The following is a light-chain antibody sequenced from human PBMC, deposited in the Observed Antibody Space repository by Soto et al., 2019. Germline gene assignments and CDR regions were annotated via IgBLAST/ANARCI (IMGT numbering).Light chain of an antibody. CDR1: SSDVGGYNF. CDR3: SSYAGRSNLV. V-gene: IGLV2-8*01. Sequence: QSALTLTPSASGSPGQLVTISCTGTSSDVGGYNFVSWYQQHPGKAPKLMIYEVTKRPSGVPDRFSGSKSGNTASLTVSGLQAEDEADYYCSSYAGRSNLVFGGGTKLTVL. J-gene: IGLJ2*01. CDR2: EVT.